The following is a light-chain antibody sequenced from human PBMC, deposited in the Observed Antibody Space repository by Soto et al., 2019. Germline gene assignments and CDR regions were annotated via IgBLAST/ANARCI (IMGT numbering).Light chain of an antibody. CDR2: EGS. CDR3: SAYAGTRVI. CDR1: SSDVGNYPL. V-gene: IGLV2-23*01. J-gene: IGLJ2*01. Sequence: QSALTQPASVSGSPGQSITISCSGTSSDVGNYPLVSWYQQHPGKVPKLVIYEGSKRPSGVSDRFSGSKSGYTASLTISRLQADDEADYYCSAYAGTRVIFGGGTKLTVL.